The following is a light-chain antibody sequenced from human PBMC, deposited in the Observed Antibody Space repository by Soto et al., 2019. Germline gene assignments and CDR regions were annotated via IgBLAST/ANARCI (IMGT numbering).Light chain of an antibody. V-gene: IGKV1-33*01. CDR3: QQYDNLPS. CDR2: DAT. CDR1: QDISTY. Sequence: DIQMTQSPSSLSASVGDRVTMACQASQDISTYLNWYQQRPGKAPKLLIYDATNLEKGVPSRFSGSGSGTDFTFTISSLQPEDLATYYCQQYDNLPSFGGGTKV. J-gene: IGKJ4*01.